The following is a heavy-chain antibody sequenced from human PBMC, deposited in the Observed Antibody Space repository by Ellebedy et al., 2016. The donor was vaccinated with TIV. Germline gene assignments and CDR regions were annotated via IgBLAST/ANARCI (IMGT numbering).Heavy chain of an antibody. Sequence: GESLKISCATSGFTFSNSGMNWVRQVPGKGLEWVSSIDSSGSYTPYADSVKGRFTISRDNSKNTLSLQMNSLRAEDTAVYFCAKGGRATPIDYWGQGTLVTVSS. CDR2: IDSSGSYT. V-gene: IGHV3-23*05. J-gene: IGHJ4*02. D-gene: IGHD2-15*01. CDR3: AKGGRATPIDY. CDR1: GFTFSNSG.